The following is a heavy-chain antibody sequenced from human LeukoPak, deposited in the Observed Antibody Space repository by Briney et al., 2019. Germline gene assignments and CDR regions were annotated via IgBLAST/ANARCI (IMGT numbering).Heavy chain of an antibody. CDR2: INHSGST. V-gene: IGHV4-34*01. Sequence: PSETLSLTCAVYGGSFSGYYWSWIRQPPGKGLEWIGEINHSGSTNYNPSLKSRVTISVDTSKNQFSLKLSSVTAADTAVYYCAVTTFGRASDYWGQGTLVTVSS. CDR1: GGSFSGYY. D-gene: IGHD2/OR15-2a*01. CDR3: AVTTFGRASDY. J-gene: IGHJ4*02.